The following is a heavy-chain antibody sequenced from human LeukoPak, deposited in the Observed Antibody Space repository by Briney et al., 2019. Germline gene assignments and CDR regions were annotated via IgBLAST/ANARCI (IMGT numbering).Heavy chain of an antibody. D-gene: IGHD5-18*01. CDR3: ARGIRGYSYGLVY. CDR2: IYYSGST. J-gene: IGHJ3*01. CDR1: GGSISSYY. V-gene: IGHV4-59*12. Sequence: PSETLSLTCTVSGGSISSYYWSWIRQPPGKGLEWIGYIYYSGSTNYNPSLKSRVTISVDTSKNQFSLKLSSVTAADTAVYYCARGIRGYSYGLVYWGQGTMVTVSS.